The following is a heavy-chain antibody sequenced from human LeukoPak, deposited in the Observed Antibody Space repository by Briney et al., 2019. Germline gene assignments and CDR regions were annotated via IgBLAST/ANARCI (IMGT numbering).Heavy chain of an antibody. CDR1: GGSLNGYY. CDR2: INHSGTT. Sequence: SETLSLTCCDYGGSLNGYYWSWIRQPPGKGLEWIGEINHSGTTNYNPSLKSRVTMSLDTSKNQFSLRLNSVTAADMAVYYCARVPLRFLEPFDFWGQGTLVTVSS. CDR3: ARVPLRFLEPFDF. J-gene: IGHJ4*02. D-gene: IGHD3-3*01. V-gene: IGHV4-34*01.